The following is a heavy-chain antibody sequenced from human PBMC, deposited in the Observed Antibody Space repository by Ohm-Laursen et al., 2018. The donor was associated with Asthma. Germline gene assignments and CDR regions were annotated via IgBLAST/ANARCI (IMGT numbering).Heavy chain of an antibody. CDR2: ISSSSSSL. CDR1: GFSFSSYT. CDR3: ARIGPEWELPGREYSLHH. D-gene: IGHD1-26*01. J-gene: IGHJ1*01. V-gene: IGHV3-48*04. Sequence: SLRLSCSAAGFSFSSYTMNWVRQAPGKGLEWVSYISSSSSSLYYADSVKGRFTISRDNARNSVYLQMNSLRAEDTALYYCARIGPEWELPGREYSLHHWGEGTLVTVSS.